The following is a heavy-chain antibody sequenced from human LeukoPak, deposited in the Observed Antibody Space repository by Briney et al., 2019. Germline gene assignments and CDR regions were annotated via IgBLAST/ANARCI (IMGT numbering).Heavy chain of an antibody. V-gene: IGHV4-59*08. CDR1: GGSISSYY. J-gene: IGHJ6*02. CDR3: ARLKDDFWSDYSPSYYYYGMDV. CDR2: IYYSGST. Sequence: PSETLSLTCTVSGGSISSYYWSWTRQPPGKGLEWIGYIYYSGSTNYNPSLKSRVTISVDTSKNQFSLKLSSVTAADTAVYYCARLKDDFWSDYSPSYYYYGMDVWGQGTTVTVSS. D-gene: IGHD3-3*01.